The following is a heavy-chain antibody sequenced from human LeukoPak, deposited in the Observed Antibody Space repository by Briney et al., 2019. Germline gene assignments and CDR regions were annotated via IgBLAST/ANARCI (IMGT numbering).Heavy chain of an antibody. J-gene: IGHJ4*02. CDR1: GFTFSSYA. CDR3: AKSPTGYVPEY. D-gene: IGHD3-9*01. Sequence: GGSLRLSCAASGFTFSSYAMSWVRQAPGKGLEWVSVISGNGGGTYYADSVKGRFTISRDNSRTTVYLQMNSLRVEDTAIYYCAKSPTGYVPEYWGQGTRVTVSP. CDR2: ISGNGGGT. V-gene: IGHV3-23*01.